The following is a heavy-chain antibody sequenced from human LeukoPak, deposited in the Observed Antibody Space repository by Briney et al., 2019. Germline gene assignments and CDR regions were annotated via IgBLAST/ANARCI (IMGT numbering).Heavy chain of an antibody. Sequence: SETLSLTCTVSGGSINSGGYYWSWIRQLPGKGLEWIGYIYYSGSTYYNPSLKSRITISVDTSKNQFSLKLSSVTAADTAVYYCARGGYSNLDSWGQGVLVTVSS. CDR3: ARGGYSNLDS. CDR2: IYYSGST. V-gene: IGHV4-31*03. CDR1: GGSINSGGYY. J-gene: IGHJ4*02. D-gene: IGHD4-4*01.